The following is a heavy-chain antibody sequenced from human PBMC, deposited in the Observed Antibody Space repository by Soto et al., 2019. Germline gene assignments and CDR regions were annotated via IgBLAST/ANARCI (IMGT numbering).Heavy chain of an antibody. Sequence: EVQLVESGGGLVQPGGSLRLSCAASGFTFSSYSMNWVRQAPGKGLEWVSYISSSSSTIYYADSVKGRFTISRDNAKNSLYLQMNSLRDEDTAVYYCASPDPLAYCGGDCWDAFDIWGQGTMVTVSS. J-gene: IGHJ3*02. CDR1: GFTFSSYS. CDR3: ASPDPLAYCGGDCWDAFDI. CDR2: ISSSSSTI. D-gene: IGHD2-21*02. V-gene: IGHV3-48*02.